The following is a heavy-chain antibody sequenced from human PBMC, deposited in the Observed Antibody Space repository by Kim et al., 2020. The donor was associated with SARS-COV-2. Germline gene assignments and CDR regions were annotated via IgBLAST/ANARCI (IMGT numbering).Heavy chain of an antibody. CDR3: AKDMEAYGDYYFDY. D-gene: IGHD4-17*01. V-gene: IGHV3-9*01. J-gene: IGHJ4*02. Sequence: ADSVKGRFTISRDNAKNSLDLQMNGLRAEDTALYYCAKDMEAYGDYYFDYWGQGTLVTVSS.